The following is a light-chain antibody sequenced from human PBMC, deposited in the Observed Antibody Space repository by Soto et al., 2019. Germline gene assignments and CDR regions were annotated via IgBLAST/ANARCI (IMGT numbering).Light chain of an antibody. CDR3: QQYGSSPQT. Sequence: DIVLTQSPGTLSLSPWERATLSCRASQSVGSNYLAWYQQKPGQAPRLLIYGASDRATGIPDRFTGSGSGTDFTLTINRLEPEDFAVYFCQQYGSSPQTFGQGTKVDIK. CDR1: QSVGSNY. J-gene: IGKJ1*01. CDR2: GAS. V-gene: IGKV3-20*01.